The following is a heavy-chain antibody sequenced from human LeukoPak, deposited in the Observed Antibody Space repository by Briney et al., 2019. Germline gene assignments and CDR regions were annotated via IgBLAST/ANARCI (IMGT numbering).Heavy chain of an antibody. CDR3: ARTYYDILTGYNPYFDY. V-gene: IGHV3-48*03. CDR1: GFTFSSYE. CDR2: ISSSGSTI. Sequence: GGSLRLSCAASGFTFSSYEMNWVRQAPGKGLEWISYISSSGSTIYYVDSVKGRFTISRDNAKNSLYLQMNSLRAEDTAVYYCARTYYDILTGYNPYFDYWGQGILVTVSS. D-gene: IGHD3-9*01. J-gene: IGHJ4*02.